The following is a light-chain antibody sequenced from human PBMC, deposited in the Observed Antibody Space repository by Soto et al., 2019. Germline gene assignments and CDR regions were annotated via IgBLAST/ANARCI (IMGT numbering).Light chain of an antibody. CDR1: QSISSW. CDR2: AAS. Sequence: IQLTQSPSVLSASVGDRVTITCRASQSISSWLAWYQQKPGKAPKLLIYAASSLQSGVPSRFSGSGSGTDFTLTISSLQPEDFATYYCLQDYNYFSFGQGTRLEIK. J-gene: IGKJ5*01. CDR3: LQDYNYFS. V-gene: IGKV1-6*01.